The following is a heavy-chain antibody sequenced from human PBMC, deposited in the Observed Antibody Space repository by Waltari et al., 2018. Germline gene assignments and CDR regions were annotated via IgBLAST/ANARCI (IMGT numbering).Heavy chain of an antibody. CDR1: GFTLSSFA. J-gene: IGHJ5*02. D-gene: IGHD3-3*01. CDR2: ISSGGDTT. V-gene: IGHV3-23*04. CDR3: AKSRGPNDFWNWFDP. Sequence: EVQLVESGGGLVQPGVSLRLACGASGFTLSSFAMTWLRQAPVKGLEWVSSISSGGDTTYYEASVKGRFTISRDNRRGTLFLQMDSLRADDTAVYYCAKSRGPNDFWNWFDPWGQGALVTVSA.